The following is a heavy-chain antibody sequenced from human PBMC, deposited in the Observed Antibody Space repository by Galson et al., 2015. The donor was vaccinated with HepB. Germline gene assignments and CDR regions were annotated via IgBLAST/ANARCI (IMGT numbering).Heavy chain of an antibody. CDR3: ARADSAVAGGFDY. V-gene: IGHV3-30*04. CDR2: ISNDGSNK. D-gene: IGHD6-19*01. Sequence: SLRLSCAASGFTFSSYAMHWVRQAPGKGLEWVAVISNDGSNKYYADSVKGRFTISRDNSKNTLYLQMNSLRAEDTAVYYCARADSAVAGGFDYWGQGTLVTVSS. CDR1: GFTFSSYA. J-gene: IGHJ4*02.